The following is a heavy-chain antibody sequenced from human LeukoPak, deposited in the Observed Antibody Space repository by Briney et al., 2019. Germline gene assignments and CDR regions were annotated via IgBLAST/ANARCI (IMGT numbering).Heavy chain of an antibody. V-gene: IGHV1-69*04. CDR3: ARVGNLVVVAARDFGY. D-gene: IGHD2-15*01. CDR1: GGTFSSYA. Sequence: ASVKVSCKASGGTFSSYAISWVRQAPGQGLEWMGRIIPILGIANYAQKFQGRVTMTRNTSISTAYMELSSLRSEDTAVYYCARVGNLVVVAARDFGYWGQGTLVTVSS. CDR2: IIPILGIA. J-gene: IGHJ4*02.